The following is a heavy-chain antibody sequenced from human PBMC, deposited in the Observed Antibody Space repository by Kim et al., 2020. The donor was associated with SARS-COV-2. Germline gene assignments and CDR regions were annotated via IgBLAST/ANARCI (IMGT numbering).Heavy chain of an antibody. CDR1: GFTFDDYT. CDR3: AKDGQYYGSGSYFDP. CDR2: ISWDGGST. Sequence: GGSLRLSCAASGFTFDDYTMHWVRQAPGKGLEWVSLISWDGGSTYYADSVKGRFTISRDNSKNSLYLQMNSLRTEDTALYYCAKDGQYYGSGSYFDPWGQGTLVTVSS. V-gene: IGHV3-43*01. D-gene: IGHD3-10*01. J-gene: IGHJ5*02.